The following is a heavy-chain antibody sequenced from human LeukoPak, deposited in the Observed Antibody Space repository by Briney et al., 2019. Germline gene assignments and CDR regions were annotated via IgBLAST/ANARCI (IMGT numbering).Heavy chain of an antibody. CDR2: ITGGHCAT. CDR1: GFSFSSFA. V-gene: IGHV3-23*01. J-gene: IGHJ5*02. D-gene: IGHD4-17*01. Sequence: GGSLRPSCAASGFSFSSFAMTWVRQAPGKGLEWVSSITGGHCATYNTDSVKGRFTISRDNAKNTLYLQMNSLRADDTAIYYCTKDPNGDYIGAFDPWGQGTLVTVSS. CDR3: TKDPNGDYIGAFDP.